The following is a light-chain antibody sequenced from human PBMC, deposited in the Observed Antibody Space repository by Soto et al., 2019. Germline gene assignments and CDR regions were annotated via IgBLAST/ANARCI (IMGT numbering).Light chain of an antibody. CDR2: LGS. CDR3: MQGLQSTIT. V-gene: IGKV2-28*01. Sequence: DIVMTQSPFSLAVTPGESASISCRSSQSLLHRNGKNYLDWYLQKPGQSPQLLIYLGSSRASGVPGRVSGSGSGTDFTLKIDRVEAEDVGIYYCMQGLQSTITFGQGTRLEIK. J-gene: IGKJ5*01. CDR1: QSLLHRNGKNY.